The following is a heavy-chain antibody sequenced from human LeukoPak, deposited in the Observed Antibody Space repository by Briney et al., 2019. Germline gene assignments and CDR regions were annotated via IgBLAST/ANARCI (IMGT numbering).Heavy chain of an antibody. J-gene: IGHJ4*02. D-gene: IGHD5-12*01. V-gene: IGHV3-23*01. CDR1: GFTFTNHG. CDR3: ARGPSGYHNT. Sequence: PGGSLRLSCVASGFTFTNHGMTWFRQAPGKGLERVSTISGSGYNTYYADSVKGRFTISRDSSKNTLYLQMNSLRAEDTAVYYCARGPSGYHNTGGQGTLVTVSS. CDR2: ISGSGYNT.